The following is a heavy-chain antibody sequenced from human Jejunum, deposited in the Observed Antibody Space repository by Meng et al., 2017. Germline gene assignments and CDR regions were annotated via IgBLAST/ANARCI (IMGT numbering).Heavy chain of an antibody. CDR2: FYTSENT. CDR3: GAATTVTTIDY. V-gene: IGHV4-61*09. CDR1: GGSISSGDYY. J-gene: IGHJ4*02. D-gene: IGHD4-17*01. Sequence: SETLSLTCTISGGSISSGDYYWSWIRQSAGKGLEWIGHFYTSENTKYNPSLKSRVSISGDTSKNQFSLKVTSVTAADTAVYYCGAATTVTTIDYWGQGTLVTVSS.